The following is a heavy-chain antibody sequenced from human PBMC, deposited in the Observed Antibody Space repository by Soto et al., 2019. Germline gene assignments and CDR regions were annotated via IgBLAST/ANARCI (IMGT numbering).Heavy chain of an antibody. J-gene: IGHJ6*03. V-gene: IGHV4-34*01. CDR3: ARVLFWYYYYYMDV. CDR1: GGSFSGYY. Sequence: SETLSLTCAVYGGSFSGYYWSWIRQPPGKGLEWLGEINHSGSTNYNPSLKSRVTISVDTSKNQFSLKLSSVTAADTAVYYCARVLFWYYYYYMDVWGKGTTVTVSS. CDR2: INHSGST. D-gene: IGHD3-3*01.